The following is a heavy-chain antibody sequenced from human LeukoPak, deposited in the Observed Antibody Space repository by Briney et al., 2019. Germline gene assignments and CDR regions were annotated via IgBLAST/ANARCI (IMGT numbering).Heavy chain of an antibody. J-gene: IGHJ3*02. Sequence: ASVKVSCKASGGTFSSYAISWVRQAPGQGLEWMGGIIPILGTANYAQKFQGRVTITADKSTSTAYMELSSLRSEDTAVYYCASAKGITIFSLGAFDIWGQGTMATVSS. CDR2: IIPILGTA. CDR3: ASAKGITIFSLGAFDI. D-gene: IGHD3-9*01. V-gene: IGHV1-69*06. CDR1: GGTFSSYA.